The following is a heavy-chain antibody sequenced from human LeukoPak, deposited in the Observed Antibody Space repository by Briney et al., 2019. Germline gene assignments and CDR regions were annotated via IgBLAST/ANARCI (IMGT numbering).Heavy chain of an antibody. Sequence: ASVKVSCKASGYTFTSYAMNWVRQAPGQGLEWMGWINTNTGNPTYAQGFTGRFVFSLDTSVNTAYLQISSLKAEDTAVYYCARDWGSGWFNCYYYYYLEVWGKGATVTVSS. D-gene: IGHD6-19*01. V-gene: IGHV7-4-1*02. CDR3: ARDWGSGWFNCYYYYYLEV. CDR2: INTNTGNP. J-gene: IGHJ6*03. CDR1: GYTFTSYA.